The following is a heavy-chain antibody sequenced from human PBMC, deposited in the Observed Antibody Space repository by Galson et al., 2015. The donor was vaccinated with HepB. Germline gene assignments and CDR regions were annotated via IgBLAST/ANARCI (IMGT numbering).Heavy chain of an antibody. V-gene: IGHV3-30*03. Sequence: SLRLSCAASGFTFGTNTMHWVRQAPGEGLEWVALISFDGAEKYYADYVKGRFTISRDNSRDTLYLQMNSLRGYDTAVYYCVAGKSHYVSGNCSPFDPWGQGTLITVSS. D-gene: IGHD3-10*01. CDR2: ISFDGAEK. CDR3: VAGKSHYVSGNCSPFDP. CDR1: GFTFGTNT. J-gene: IGHJ5*02.